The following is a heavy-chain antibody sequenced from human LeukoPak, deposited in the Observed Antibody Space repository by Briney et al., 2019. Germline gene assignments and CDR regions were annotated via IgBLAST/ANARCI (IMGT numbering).Heavy chain of an antibody. J-gene: IGHJ4*02. CDR3: GQYCTNGVCYWRFDY. V-gene: IGHV3-7*03. CDR1: GFTFSNAW. D-gene: IGHD2-8*01. CDR2: IKPDGSAT. Sequence: PGGSLRLSCAASGFTFSNAWMSWVRQAPEKGLEWVANIKPDGSATAYVDSVKGRFTISRDNAKNSLFLQMNSLRAEDTAIYYCGQYCTNGVCYWRFDYWGQGTLVTVSS.